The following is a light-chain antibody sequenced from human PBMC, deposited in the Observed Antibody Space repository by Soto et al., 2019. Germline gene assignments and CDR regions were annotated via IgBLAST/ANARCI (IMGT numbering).Light chain of an antibody. CDR3: QQYSGPGMYT. CDR2: SAS. Sequence: EIVLTQSPGTLSLSPGEGATLSCRASQSVSSTYLAWYQQKPGQAPRLLIYSASSRASGIPDRFSGSGSGTDFTLTINRREPEDFAEYYCQQYSGPGMYTFGQGTKLEIK. J-gene: IGKJ2*01. V-gene: IGKV3-20*01. CDR1: QSVSSTY.